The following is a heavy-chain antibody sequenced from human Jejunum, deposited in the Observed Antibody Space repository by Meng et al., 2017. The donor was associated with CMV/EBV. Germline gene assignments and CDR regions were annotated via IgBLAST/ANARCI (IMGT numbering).Heavy chain of an antibody. CDR1: GFNFRNYC. CDR3: TGLDY. Sequence: EVRVVESGGGLVQTGRSLGLSCEKYGFNFRNYCMHWVRQETGRGPLWVSRITDDGTTNYADFVQGRFTISRDNAKNTVYLQMNSLRAEDTGIYYCTGLDYWGQGTLVTVSS. J-gene: IGHJ4*02. V-gene: IGHV3-74*01. CDR2: ITDDGTT.